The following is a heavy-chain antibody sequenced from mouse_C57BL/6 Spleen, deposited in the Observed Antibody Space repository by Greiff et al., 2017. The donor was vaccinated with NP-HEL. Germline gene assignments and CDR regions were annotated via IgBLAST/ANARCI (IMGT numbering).Heavy chain of an antibody. CDR1: GFTFSSYG. V-gene: IGHV5-6*02. Sequence: DVKLVESGGDLVKPGGSLKLSCAASGFTFSSYGMSWVRQTPDKRLEWVATISSGGSYTYYPDSVKGRFTISRDNAKNTLYLQMSSLKSEDTAMYYCARQREGFAYWGQGTLVTVSA. J-gene: IGHJ3*01. CDR2: ISSGGSYT. CDR3: ARQREGFAY.